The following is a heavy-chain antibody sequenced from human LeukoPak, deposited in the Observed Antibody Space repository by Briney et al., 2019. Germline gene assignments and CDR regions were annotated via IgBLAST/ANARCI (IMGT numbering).Heavy chain of an antibody. Sequence: PGGSLRLSCAAPGFTFSRYSMNWVRQAPGKGLEWVSYISSGSDSMHYADSVKGRFTISRDNAKNSLYVQMNSLRVEDTAVYYCARDSYGDYLPDYWGQGTLVTVSS. V-gene: IGHV3-48*01. D-gene: IGHD4-17*01. CDR2: ISSGSDSM. CDR3: ARDSYGDYLPDY. CDR1: GFTFSRYS. J-gene: IGHJ4*02.